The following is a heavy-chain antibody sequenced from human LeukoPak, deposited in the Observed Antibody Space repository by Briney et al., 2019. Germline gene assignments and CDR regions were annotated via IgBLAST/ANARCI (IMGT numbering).Heavy chain of an antibody. CDR1: GGSISSYY. Sequence: TSETLSLTCTVSGGSISSYYWSWIRQPAGKGLEWIGRIYTSGSTNYNPSLKSRVTMSVDTSKNQFSLKLSSVTAADTAVYYCARVTTELYGRYFDYWGQGTLVTVSS. J-gene: IGHJ4*02. D-gene: IGHD1-1*01. CDR2: IYTSGST. V-gene: IGHV4-4*07. CDR3: ARVTTELYGRYFDY.